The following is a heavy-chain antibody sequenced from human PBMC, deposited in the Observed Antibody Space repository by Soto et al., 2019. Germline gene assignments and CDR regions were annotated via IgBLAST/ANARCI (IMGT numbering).Heavy chain of an antibody. CDR2: ISAYNGNT. CDR3: ARELNYYDSSGYYQYGMDV. V-gene: IGHV1-18*01. Sequence: ASVKVSCKASGYTFTSYGISCVRQAPGQGLEWMGWISAYNGNTNYAQKLQGRVTMTTDTSTSTAYMELRSLRSDDTAVYYCARELNYYDSSGYYQYGMDVWGQGTTVTVSS. J-gene: IGHJ6*02. D-gene: IGHD3-22*01. CDR1: GYTFTSYG.